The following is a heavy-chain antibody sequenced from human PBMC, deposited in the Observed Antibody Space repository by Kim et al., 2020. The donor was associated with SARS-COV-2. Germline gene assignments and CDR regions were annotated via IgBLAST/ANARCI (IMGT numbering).Heavy chain of an antibody. CDR3: TTALAHGLDFRYLYGMD. CDR2: ISYDGTNK. D-gene: IGHD6-19*01. V-gene: IGHV3-30-3*01. Sequence: GGSLRLSCAASGFTFRNYALNWVRQAPGKGPEWVSVISYDGTNKYYADFVNGRSIISSNNSKDTYYQLINRLRIDDTAFYYWTTALAHGLDFRYLYGMD. J-gene: IGHJ6*01. CDR1: GFTFRNYA.